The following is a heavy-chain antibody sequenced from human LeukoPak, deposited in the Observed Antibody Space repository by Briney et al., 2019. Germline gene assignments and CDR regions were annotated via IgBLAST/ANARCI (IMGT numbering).Heavy chain of an antibody. CDR1: GGSFSGYY. D-gene: IGHD3/OR15-3a*01. V-gene: IGHV4-34*01. Sequence: SETLSLTCAVYGGSFSGYYWSWIRQPPGKGLEWIGSIYHSGSTYYNPSLKSRVTISVDTSKNQFSLKLSSVTAADTAVYYCARVRASLWTPNWFDPWGQGTLVTVSS. CDR3: ARVRASLWTPNWFDP. J-gene: IGHJ5*02. CDR2: IYHSGST.